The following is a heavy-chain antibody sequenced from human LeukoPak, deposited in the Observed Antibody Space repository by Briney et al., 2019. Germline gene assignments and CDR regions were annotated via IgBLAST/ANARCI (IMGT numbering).Heavy chain of an antibody. CDR1: GGTFSSYA. J-gene: IGHJ4*02. V-gene: IGHV1-69*05. Sequence: SVKVSCKASGGTFSSYAISWVRQAPGQGLEWMGRIIPIFGTANYAQKFQGRVTITTDESTSTAYMELSSLRSEDTAVYYCARTIGVVTAMENEYYFDYWGQGTLVTVSS. CDR2: IIPIFGTA. CDR3: ARTIGVVTAMENEYYFDY. D-gene: IGHD2-21*02.